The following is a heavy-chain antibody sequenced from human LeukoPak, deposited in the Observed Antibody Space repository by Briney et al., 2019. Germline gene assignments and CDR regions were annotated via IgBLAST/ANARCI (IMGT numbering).Heavy chain of an antibody. CDR2: ISSTSNHK. CDR3: ATRVTADSYDASDI. Sequence: GGSLRLSCAASGFNFRSFSMTWVRQAPGKGLEWVASISSTSNHKYHADSVKGRFTISRDNDKNSLYLQMNSLRAEDTALYYCATRVTADSYDASDIWGQGTMVTVSS. D-gene: IGHD6-13*01. V-gene: IGHV3-21*06. CDR1: GFNFRSFS. J-gene: IGHJ3*02.